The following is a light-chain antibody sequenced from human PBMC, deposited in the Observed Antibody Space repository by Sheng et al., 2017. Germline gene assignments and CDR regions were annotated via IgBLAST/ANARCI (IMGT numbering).Light chain of an antibody. CDR1: SRDIGAYNY. Sequence: QSALTQPASVSGSPGQSITISCTGTSRDIGAYNYVSWYQQHPGKAPKLLIHDVTDRPSGVSVRFSGSKSGNTASLTISGLQAEDEADYYCSSFTSSSTLFGTGTTVHRP. CDR3: SSFTSSSTL. V-gene: IGLV2-14*03. J-gene: IGLJ1*01. CDR2: DVT.